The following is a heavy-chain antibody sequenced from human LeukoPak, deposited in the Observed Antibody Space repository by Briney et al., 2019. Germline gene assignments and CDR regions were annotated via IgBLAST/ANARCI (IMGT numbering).Heavy chain of an antibody. V-gene: IGHV4-34*01. J-gene: IGHJ4*02. D-gene: IGHD5-18*01. CDR2: INHSGST. CDR1: GGSFSGYY. CDR3: ARGSDTAMVTGFDY. Sequence: SETLSLTCAVYGGSFSGYYWSWIRQPPGKGLEWIGEINHSGSTNYNPSLKSRVTISVDTSKNQFSLKPSSVTAADTAAYYCARGSDTAMVTGFDYWGQGTLVTVSS.